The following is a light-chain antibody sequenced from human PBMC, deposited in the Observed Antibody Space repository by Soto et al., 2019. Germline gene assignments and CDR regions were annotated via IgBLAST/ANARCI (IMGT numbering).Light chain of an antibody. V-gene: IGKV3-15*01. CDR1: QSVSSSY. CDR2: GAS. Sequence: EIVLTQSPATLSLSPGERAALSCGSSQSVSSSYLAWYQQKPGQTPRLVIYGASNRATGVPARFSGSGSGTDFTLTISSLQSEDFAVYYCLQYDDWHRTFGQGTKVDIK. J-gene: IGKJ1*01. CDR3: LQYDDWHRT.